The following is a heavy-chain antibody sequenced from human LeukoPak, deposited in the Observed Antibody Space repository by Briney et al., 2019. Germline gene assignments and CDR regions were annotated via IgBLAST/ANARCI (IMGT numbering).Heavy chain of an antibody. CDR3: ARDRRMVGPPGAFDI. CDR2: ISAYNGNT. V-gene: IGHV1-18*01. D-gene: IGHD3-10*01. Sequence: GASVKVSCKASGYTFTSYGISWVRQAPGQGLEWMGWISAYNGNTNYAQKLQGRVTMTTDTSTSTAYMELRSLRSDDTAVYYCARDRRMVGPPGAFDIWGQGTMVTVSS. CDR1: GYTFTSYG. J-gene: IGHJ3*02.